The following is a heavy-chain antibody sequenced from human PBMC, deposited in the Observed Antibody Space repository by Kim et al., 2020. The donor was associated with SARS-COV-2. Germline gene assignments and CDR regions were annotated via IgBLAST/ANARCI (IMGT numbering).Heavy chain of an antibody. D-gene: IGHD1-20*01. CDR2: IYYSGST. CDR1: GGSISSGGYY. J-gene: IGHJ4*02. CDR3: ARARNNWNDVGFDY. Sequence: SETLSLTCTVSGGSISSGGYYWSWIRQHPGKGLEWIGYIYYSGSTYYNPSLKSRVTISVDTSKNQFSLKLSSVTAADTAVYYCARARNNWNDVGFDYWGQGTLVTVSS. V-gene: IGHV4-31*03.